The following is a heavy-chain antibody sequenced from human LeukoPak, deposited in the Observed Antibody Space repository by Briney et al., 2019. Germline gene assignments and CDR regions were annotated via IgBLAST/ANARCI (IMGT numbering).Heavy chain of an antibody. V-gene: IGHV4-4*07. CDR1: GGSISSYY. D-gene: IGHD1-26*01. J-gene: IGHJ4*02. CDR2: IYTSGST. Sequence: SETLSLTCTVSGGSISSYYWSWIRQPAGKGLEWIGRIYTSGSTNYNASLKSRVSMSVNTSKNQFSLKLSSVTAADTAVFYCARENSGSYREFDYWGQGTLVTVSS. CDR3: ARENSGSYREFDY.